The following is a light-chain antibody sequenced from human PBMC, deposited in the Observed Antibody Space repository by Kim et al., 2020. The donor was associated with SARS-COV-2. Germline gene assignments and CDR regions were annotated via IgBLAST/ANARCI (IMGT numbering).Light chain of an antibody. CDR2: DAS. CDR1: QNVYSY. V-gene: IGKV3-11*01. CDR3: QQRTNRAPFT. J-gene: IGKJ4*01. Sequence: EIVLTQSPATLSLSPGERATLSCRTSQNVYSYLAWYQQKFGQAPRLLIYDASHRATGIPARFSGSGSGTDFTLTISSLEPEDFAVYYCQQRTNRAPFTFGGGTKVDIK.